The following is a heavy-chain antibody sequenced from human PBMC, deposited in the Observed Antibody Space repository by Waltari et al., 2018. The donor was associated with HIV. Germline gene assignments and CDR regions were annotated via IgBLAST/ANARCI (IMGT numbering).Heavy chain of an antibody. V-gene: IGHV1-8*01. CDR3: TRGSSTSDEDFDY. J-gene: IGHJ4*02. Sequence: QVQLLQSGAEVKKPGASVKVSCKASGYNFSNYDINWVRQATGQGPEWMGWMNPNSGNTGSSQKFQDRLTMTTNTSTRTAYMELSSLRSEDTAVYFCTRGSSTSDEDFDYWGQGTLVTVSS. CDR2: MNPNSGNT. D-gene: IGHD2-2*01. CDR1: GYNFSNYD.